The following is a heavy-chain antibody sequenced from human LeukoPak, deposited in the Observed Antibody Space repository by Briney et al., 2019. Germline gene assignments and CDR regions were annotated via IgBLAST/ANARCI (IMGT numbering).Heavy chain of an antibody. CDR1: GFTFSSYG. CDR2: ISYDGSNK. J-gene: IGHJ6*02. CDR3: AKDLGRIAALPLYYGMDV. D-gene: IGHD6-13*01. V-gene: IGHV3-30*18. Sequence: SGRSLRLSCAASGFTFSSYGMHWVRQAPGKGLEWVAVISYDGSNKYYADSVKGRFTISRDNSKNTLYLQMNSLRAEDTAVYYCAKDLGRIAALPLYYGMDVWGQGTTVTVSS.